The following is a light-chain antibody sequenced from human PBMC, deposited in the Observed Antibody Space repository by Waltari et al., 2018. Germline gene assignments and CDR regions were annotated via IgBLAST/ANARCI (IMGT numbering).Light chain of an antibody. CDR3: QKYDFLPAT. CDR1: QGVGKY. Sequence: EIVLTPSPGTLSLSPGERATLSCRASQGVGKYLAWYQQRPGQAPRLLLYDSSIRATGIPDRFSGSGYGTDFSLTISRLEPEDFAVYYCQKYDFLPATFGQGTTVEIK. CDR2: DSS. J-gene: IGKJ1*01. V-gene: IGKV3-20*01.